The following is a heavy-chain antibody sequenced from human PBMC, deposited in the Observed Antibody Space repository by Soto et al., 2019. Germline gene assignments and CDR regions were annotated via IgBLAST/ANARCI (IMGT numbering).Heavy chain of an antibody. CDR1: GFTCSGYW. CDR2: IKEDGSEE. V-gene: IGHV3-7*05. Sequence: EVQLVDSGGGLVQPGGSLRLSCAASGFTCSGYWMTWVRQAPGKGLEWVASIKEDGSEEYYVDSVKGRFTISRDNSKNSLYLQMNSLRAEDTAVYYCARGGSDSDYWGQGTLVTVSS. D-gene: IGHD2-21*01. J-gene: IGHJ4*02. CDR3: ARGGSDSDY.